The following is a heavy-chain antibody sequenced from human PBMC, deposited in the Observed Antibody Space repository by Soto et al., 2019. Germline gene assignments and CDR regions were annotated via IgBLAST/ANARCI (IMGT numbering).Heavy chain of an antibody. CDR1: GYTFTSYA. J-gene: IGHJ5*02. CDR2: INADNGNT. CDR3: ARASGSSYWFDP. V-gene: IGHV1-3*01. D-gene: IGHD1-26*01. Sequence: ASVKVSCKASGYTFTSYAMHWVRQAPGQRLEWMGWINADNGNTKYSQNFQGRVTMTTDTSTNTAYMELRSLRSDDTAVYYCARASGSSYWFDPWGQGTLVTVSS.